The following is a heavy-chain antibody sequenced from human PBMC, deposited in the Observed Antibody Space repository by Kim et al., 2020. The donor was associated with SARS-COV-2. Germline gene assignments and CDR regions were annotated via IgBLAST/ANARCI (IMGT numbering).Heavy chain of an antibody. Sequence: GGSLRLSCAASGFTFSNAWMSWVRQAPGKGLEWVGRIKSKTDGGTTDYAAPVKGRFTISRDDSKNTLYLQMNSLKTEDTAVYYCTTDPAELLPGLGGVWGQGTTVTVSS. J-gene: IGHJ6*02. D-gene: IGHD2-15*01. V-gene: IGHV3-15*01. CDR1: GFTFSNAW. CDR3: TTDPAELLPGLGGV. CDR2: IKSKTDGGTT.